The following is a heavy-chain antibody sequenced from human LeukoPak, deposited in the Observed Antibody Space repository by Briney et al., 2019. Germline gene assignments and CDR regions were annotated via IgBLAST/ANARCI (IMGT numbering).Heavy chain of an antibody. CDR3: AKPARTDAFDI. D-gene: IGHD1-14*01. V-gene: IGHV3-7*03. Sequence: GGSLRLSCAASGFTFSSYWMSWVRQAPGKGLEWVANIKQDGSEKYYVDSVKGRSTISRDNSKNTLYLQMNSLRAEDTAVYYCAKPARTDAFDIWGQGTMVTVSS. J-gene: IGHJ3*02. CDR2: IKQDGSEK. CDR1: GFTFSSYW.